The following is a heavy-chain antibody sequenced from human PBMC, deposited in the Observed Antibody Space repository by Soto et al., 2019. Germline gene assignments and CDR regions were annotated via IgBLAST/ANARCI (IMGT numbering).Heavy chain of an antibody. CDR2: ISYDGSNK. J-gene: IGHJ4*02. CDR1: EFTFGTYG. CDR3: AIYSSGWYPLDY. V-gene: IGHV3-30*03. Sequence: QVQLVESGGGGAKPGGPLRLSGEASEFTFGTYGIHWFPQAPGKGLEWVAVISYDGSNKYYANSVKGRFTITRDNSKNTLYLQMNSLRAEDTAVYYCAIYSSGWYPLDYWGQGTLVTVSS. D-gene: IGHD6-19*01.